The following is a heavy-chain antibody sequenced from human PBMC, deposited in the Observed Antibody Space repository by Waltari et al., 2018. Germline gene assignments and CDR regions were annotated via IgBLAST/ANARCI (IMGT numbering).Heavy chain of an antibody. CDR2: IKTKTEGGTV. D-gene: IGHD3-10*01. J-gene: IGHJ4*02. V-gene: IGHV3-15*01. Sequence: EVHLVASGRGSVKPGGSLRLSCSPSGLPFSNAWLSWVRQAPGKGLEWLGRIKTKTEGGTVDYLALVKDRFTISRDDSRNTLFLQMNNVRIDDTAVYFCTRSADGDFADWGQGTLVTVSS. CDR1: GLPFSNAW. CDR3: TRSADGDFAD.